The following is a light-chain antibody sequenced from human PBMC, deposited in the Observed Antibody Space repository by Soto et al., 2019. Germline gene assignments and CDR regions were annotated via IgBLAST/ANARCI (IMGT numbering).Light chain of an antibody. CDR3: SSYAGSNKRV. Sequence: QSALTQPPSASGSPGQSVTISCTGTSSDGGGYNYVSWYQQHPGKAPKLMIYEVSKRPSGVPDRFSGSKSGNTASLTVSGLQAEDEADYYCSSYAGSNKRVFGGGTKLTVL. V-gene: IGLV2-8*01. J-gene: IGLJ2*01. CDR1: SSDGGGYNY. CDR2: EVS.